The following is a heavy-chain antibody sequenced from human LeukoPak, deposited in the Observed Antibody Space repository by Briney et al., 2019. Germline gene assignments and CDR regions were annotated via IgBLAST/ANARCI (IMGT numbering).Heavy chain of an antibody. D-gene: IGHD3-9*01. Sequence: SQTLSLTCTVSGGSISSGGYYWSWIRQHPGKGLEWIGYIYYSGSTYYNPSLKSRVTISVDTSKNQFSLKLSSVTAADTAVYYCARGRPDFDILTGLRHYGMDVWGQGTTVTVSS. CDR2: IYYSGST. J-gene: IGHJ6*02. CDR3: ARGRPDFDILTGLRHYGMDV. CDR1: GGSISSGGYY. V-gene: IGHV4-31*03.